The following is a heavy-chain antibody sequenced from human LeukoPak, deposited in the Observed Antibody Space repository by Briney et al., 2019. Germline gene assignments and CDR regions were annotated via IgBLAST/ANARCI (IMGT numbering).Heavy chain of an antibody. CDR3: ARAQGYCSSTSCSPGY. V-gene: IGHV1-46*01. CDR2: INPSGGST. Sequence: ASVKVSCKASGYTFTSYYMHWVRQAPGQGLEWMGIINPSGGSTSYAQKFQGRVTMTRVTSTSTVYMELSSLRSEDTAVYYCARAQGYCSSTSCSPGYWGQGTLVTVSS. CDR1: GYTFTSYY. J-gene: IGHJ4*02. D-gene: IGHD2-2*01.